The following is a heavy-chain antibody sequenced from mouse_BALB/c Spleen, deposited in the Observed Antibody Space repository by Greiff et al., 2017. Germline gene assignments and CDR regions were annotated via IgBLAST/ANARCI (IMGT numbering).Heavy chain of an antibody. CDR1: GFTFSSFG. D-gene: IGHD1-1*01. CDR2: ISSGSSTI. Sequence: EVKLVESGGGLVQPGGSRKLSCAASGFTFSSFGMHWVRQAPEKGLEWVAYISSGSSTIYYADTVKGRFTISRDNPKNTLFLQMTSLRSEDTAMYYCARGGYYYGSSYAMDYWGQGTSVTVSS. CDR3: ARGGYYYGSSYAMDY. V-gene: IGHV5-17*02. J-gene: IGHJ4*01.